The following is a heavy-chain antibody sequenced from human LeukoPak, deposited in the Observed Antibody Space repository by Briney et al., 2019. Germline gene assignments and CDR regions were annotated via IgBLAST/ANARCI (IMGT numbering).Heavy chain of an antibody. J-gene: IGHJ4*02. CDR1: GFTFSSSW. D-gene: IGHD2-2*01. Sequence: PGGSLRLSCAASGFTFSSSWMHWVRQAPGKGLVWVSRINTDRSTTSYADSVKGRFTISRDNAKNTLYLQMNSLRAEDTAVYYCTRDHYSTSQNWGQGTLVTVYS. CDR2: INTDRSTT. V-gene: IGHV3-74*01. CDR3: TRDHYSTSQN.